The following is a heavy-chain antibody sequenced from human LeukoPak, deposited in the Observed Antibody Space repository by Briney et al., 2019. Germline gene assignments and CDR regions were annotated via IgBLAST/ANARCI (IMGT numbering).Heavy chain of an antibody. CDR2: IYDSGST. CDR1: GGSISSVGYS. Sequence: SETLSLTCAVSGGSISSVGYSWSWLRQPPGKGLEWFGYIYDSGSTYYNPTLKCRFTVSVDRSKNQFSLKLSSVTAADTGVYYCAGLTYYYDSSGYRRGYWFDRWGQGTLVTVSS. CDR3: AGLTYYYDSSGYRRGYWFDR. D-gene: IGHD3-22*01. J-gene: IGHJ5*02. V-gene: IGHV4-30-2*01.